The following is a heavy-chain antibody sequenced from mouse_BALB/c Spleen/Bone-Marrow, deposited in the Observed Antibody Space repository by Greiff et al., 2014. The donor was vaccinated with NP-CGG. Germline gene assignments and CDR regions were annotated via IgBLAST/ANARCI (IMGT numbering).Heavy chain of an antibody. CDR1: DISITTENFR. V-gene: IGHV3-5*02. Sequence: VQLQQSGPGLVKPSQTVSLTCTVSDISITTENFRWGWQRPFPGLKLVGIGYMYYSGTFTSNPFLTNRTTITRDTSKNQTFPEITSLTAEDTTTEVCGRDRCDYDMDDWGQGTTVTVSS. CDR2: MYYSGTF. CDR3: GRDRCDYDMDD. J-gene: IGHJ4*01.